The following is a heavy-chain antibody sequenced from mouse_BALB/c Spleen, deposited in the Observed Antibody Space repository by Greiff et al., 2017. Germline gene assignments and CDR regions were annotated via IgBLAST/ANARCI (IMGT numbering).Heavy chain of an antibody. Sequence: EVQRVESGGGLVQPGGSRKLSCAASGFTFSSFGMHWVRQAPEKGLEWVAYISSGSSTIYYADTVKGRFTISRDNPKNTLFLQMTSLRSEDTAMYYCARRDAYWGQGTLVTVSA. V-gene: IGHV5-17*02. CDR2: ISSGSSTI. CDR3: ARRDAY. J-gene: IGHJ3*01. CDR1: GFTFSSFG.